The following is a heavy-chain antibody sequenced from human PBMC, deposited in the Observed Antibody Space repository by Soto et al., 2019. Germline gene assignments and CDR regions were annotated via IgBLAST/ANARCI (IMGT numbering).Heavy chain of an antibody. CDR3: TTDLAEK. Sequence: QVQLVESGGGVVQPGTSLRLSCAASGFTFSNYAMHWIRQAPGKGLEWVSIIYYDGSYKSYADSVKGRFTISRDNSKNMVYLQMNNLKAEDTAVYYCTTDLAEKWGQGTLVTVSS. CDR2: IYYDGSYK. V-gene: IGHV3-33*03. CDR1: GFTFSNYA. J-gene: IGHJ4*02.